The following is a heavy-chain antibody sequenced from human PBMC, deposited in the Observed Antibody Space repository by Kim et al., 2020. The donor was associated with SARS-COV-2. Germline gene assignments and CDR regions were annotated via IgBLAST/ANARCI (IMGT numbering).Heavy chain of an antibody. CDR3: TTRSPGSYYHILTGPANFDY. J-gene: IGHJ4*02. Sequence: GGSLRLSCAASGFTFTNAWMSWVRQAPGKGLEWVGRVKSKTDGGTSDYAAPVKGRFTISRDDSKDTLYLQMNSLKSEDTAVYYCTTRSPGSYYHILTGPANFDYWGQGTLVTVSS. V-gene: IGHV3-15*01. D-gene: IGHD3-9*01. CDR1: GFTFTNAW. CDR2: VKSKTDGGTS.